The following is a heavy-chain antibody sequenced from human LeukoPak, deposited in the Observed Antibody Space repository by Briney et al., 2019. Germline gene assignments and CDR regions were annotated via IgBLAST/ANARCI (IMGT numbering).Heavy chain of an antibody. J-gene: IGHJ4*02. Sequence: LRETLSLPCTVSGCSISSYYWSWLRQPPGKGLEWIGYIYYSGSTNYNPSLKSRVTISIDTSKNQFSLKLSSVTAADTAVYYCARRSGDYWGQGTLVTVSS. CDR1: GCSISSYY. CDR3: ARRSGDY. CDR2: IYYSGST. D-gene: IGHD3-3*01. V-gene: IGHV4-59*01.